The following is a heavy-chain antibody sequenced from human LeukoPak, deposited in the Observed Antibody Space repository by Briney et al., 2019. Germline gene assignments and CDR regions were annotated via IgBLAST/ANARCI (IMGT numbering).Heavy chain of an antibody. Sequence: GGSLRLSCAASGFTFSSYSMNWVRQAPGKGLEWVSSISSSSSYIYYADSVKGRFTISRDNAKNSLYLQMNSLRAEDTAVFYCARTSYSSGWSPFDYWGQGTLVSVSS. CDR3: ARTSYSSGWSPFDY. J-gene: IGHJ4*02. CDR1: GFTFSSYS. V-gene: IGHV3-21*01. CDR2: ISSSSSYI. D-gene: IGHD6-19*01.